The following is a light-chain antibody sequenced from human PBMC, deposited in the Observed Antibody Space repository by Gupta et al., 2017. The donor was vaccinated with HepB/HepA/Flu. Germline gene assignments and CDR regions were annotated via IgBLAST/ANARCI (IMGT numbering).Light chain of an antibody. Sequence: QSVLTQPPSASGTPGQRVTISCSGVSSNIGRLYVYWYLQLPGTAPKLLIYRNNQRPSGVPDRFSGSKSGTSASLAISGLRSEDEADYYCAAWDDILSEEVFGTGTKGTVL. V-gene: IGLV1-47*01. CDR2: RNN. CDR1: SSNIGRLY. CDR3: AAWDDILSEEV. J-gene: IGLJ1*01.